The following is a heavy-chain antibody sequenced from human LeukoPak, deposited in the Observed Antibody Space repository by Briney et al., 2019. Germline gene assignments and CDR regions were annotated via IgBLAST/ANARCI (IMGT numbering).Heavy chain of an antibody. J-gene: IGHJ4*02. V-gene: IGHV4-61*02. CDR2: IYTSGNT. Sequence: PSETLSLTCTVSGGSISSGSYYWSWIRQPAGKGLEWIGRIYTSGNTYYNPSLKSRVTISVDTSKNQFSLKLSSVTAADTAVYYCARARTTMIVEYYFDYWGQGTLVTVSS. D-gene: IGHD3-22*01. CDR1: GGSISSGSYY. CDR3: ARARTTMIVEYYFDY.